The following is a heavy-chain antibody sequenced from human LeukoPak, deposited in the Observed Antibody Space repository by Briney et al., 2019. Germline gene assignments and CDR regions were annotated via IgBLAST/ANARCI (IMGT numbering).Heavy chain of an antibody. CDR1: GFTFTAYD. D-gene: IGHD4-17*01. J-gene: IGHJ3*02. V-gene: IGHV3-13*01. CDR3: ARSIGDYESEVFDI. Sequence: GGSLRLSCAASGFTFTAYDMNWVRQAPGKSLEWVSTIGTAGDTYYPGSVKGRFTISRENAKNSLYLQMNSLRAGDTAVYYCARSIGDYESEVFDIWGQGTMVTVSS. CDR2: IGTAGDT.